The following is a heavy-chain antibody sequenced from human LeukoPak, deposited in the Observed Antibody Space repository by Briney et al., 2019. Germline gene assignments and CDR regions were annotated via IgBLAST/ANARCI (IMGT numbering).Heavy chain of an antibody. V-gene: IGHV4-4*02. CDR1: GGSISTNNW. CDR2: IFYIGGT. Sequence: SETLSLTCAVSGGSISTNNWWHWVRQSPGKGLEWMGEIFYIGGTNYNPSLKSRVTMSVDTSKNQFSLNVKSVTAADTAMYYCAREVAAGSHRGFDYWGQGILVTVSS. CDR3: AREVAAGSHRGFDY. D-gene: IGHD6-19*01. J-gene: IGHJ4*02.